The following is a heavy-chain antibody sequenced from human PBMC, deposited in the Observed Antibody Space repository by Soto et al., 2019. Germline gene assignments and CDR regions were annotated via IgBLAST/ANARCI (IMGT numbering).Heavy chain of an antibody. Sequence: QVQLVQSGAEVKKPGSSVKVSCKASGGTFSSYAISWVRQAPGQGLEWMGGIIPIFGTANYAQKFQGRVTITADKSTSTAYMELSNLRSEDTALYYLGRGGVRKRSEDDYWGQGTLVTVSS. CDR1: GGTFSSYA. J-gene: IGHJ4*02. V-gene: IGHV1-69*06. CDR2: IIPIFGTA. CDR3: GRGGVRKRSEDDY. D-gene: IGHD3-10*01.